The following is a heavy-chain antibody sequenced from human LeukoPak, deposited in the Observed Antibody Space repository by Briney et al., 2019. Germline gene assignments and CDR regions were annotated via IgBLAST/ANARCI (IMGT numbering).Heavy chain of an antibody. CDR3: ARANVVTAIDY. Sequence: PSETLSLTCTVSGGSTSSYYWSWIRQPPGKGLEWIGYIFYSGTTSYNPSLKSRVTMSVDTSKNHFSLKLSSVTATDTAVYYCARANVVTAIDYWGQGTLVTVSS. V-gene: IGHV4-59*01. D-gene: IGHD2-21*02. CDR1: GGSTSSYY. J-gene: IGHJ4*02. CDR2: IFYSGTT.